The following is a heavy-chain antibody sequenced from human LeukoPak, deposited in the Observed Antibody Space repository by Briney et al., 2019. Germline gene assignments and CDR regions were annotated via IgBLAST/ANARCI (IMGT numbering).Heavy chain of an antibody. Sequence: ASVKVSCKASGYTFTSYDINWVRQATGQGLEWMGWMNPNSGNTGYAQKFQGRVTMTRNTSISTAYMELSSLRSEDTAVYYCARPLHRGSWYAYWGQGTLVNVSS. D-gene: IGHD6-13*01. V-gene: IGHV1-8*01. CDR1: GYTFTSYD. CDR2: MNPNSGNT. J-gene: IGHJ4*02. CDR3: ARPLHRGSWYAY.